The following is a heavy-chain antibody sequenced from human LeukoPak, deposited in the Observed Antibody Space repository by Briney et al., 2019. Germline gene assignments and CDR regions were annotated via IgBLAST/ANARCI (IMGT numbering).Heavy chain of an antibody. CDR1: GGSISSGDYY. V-gene: IGHV4-30-4*01. CDR3: ARGQRLFDY. D-gene: IGHD6-25*01. CDR2: IFYSGST. J-gene: IGHJ4*02. Sequence: SETLSLTCTVSGGSISSGDYYWSWIRQPPGKGLEWIGYIFYSGSTYYNPSLKSRVTMSVDTSKNQFSLKLSSATAADTAVYFCARGQRLFDYWGQGTLVTVSS.